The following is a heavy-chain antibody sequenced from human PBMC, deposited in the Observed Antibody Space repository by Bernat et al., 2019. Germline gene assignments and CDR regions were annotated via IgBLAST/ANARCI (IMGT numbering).Heavy chain of an antibody. J-gene: IGHJ4*02. CDR1: GYTFTSYG. Sequence: QVQLVQSGAEVKKPGASVKVSCKASGYTFTSYGISWVRQAPGQGLEWMGWISAYNGNTNYAQKLQGRVTMTTDTSTSTAYMELRSLRSDDTAVYYCASWASGWYDGSWTSDYWGQGTLVTVSS. D-gene: IGHD2-15*01. CDR3: ASWASGWYDGSWTSDY. V-gene: IGHV1-18*04. CDR2: ISAYNGNT.